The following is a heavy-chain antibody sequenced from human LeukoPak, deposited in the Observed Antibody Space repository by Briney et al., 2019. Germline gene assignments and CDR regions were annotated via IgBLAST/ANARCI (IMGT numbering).Heavy chain of an antibody. CDR1: GGTFSSYA. D-gene: IGHD6-13*01. CDR3: ARELYSSILGHYYYMDV. V-gene: IGHV1-69*13. CDR2: IIPIFGTA. Sequence: SVKDSCKASGGTFSSYAISWVRQAPGQGLEWMGGIIPIFGTANYAQKFQGRVTITADESTSTAYMELSSLRSEDTAVYYCARELYSSILGHYYYMDVWGKGTTVTVSS. J-gene: IGHJ6*03.